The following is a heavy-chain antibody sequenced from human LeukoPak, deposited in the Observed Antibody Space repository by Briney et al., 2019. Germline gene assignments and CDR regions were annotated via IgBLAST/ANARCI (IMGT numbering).Heavy chain of an antibody. CDR1: GFTFSQYY. Sequence: PGGSLILSCAASGFTFSQYYMTWIRQAPGKGLEWISYISSSSSYANYADSVKGRFTISRDNDKNTVYLQMNSLRVDDTAVYYCARDLSRLSVWGQGTLVTVSS. CDR2: ISSSSSYA. CDR3: ARDLSRLSV. J-gene: IGHJ4*02. D-gene: IGHD5/OR15-5a*01. V-gene: IGHV3-11*05.